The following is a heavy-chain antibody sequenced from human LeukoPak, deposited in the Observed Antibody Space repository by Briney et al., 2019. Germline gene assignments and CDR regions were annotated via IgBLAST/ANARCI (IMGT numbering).Heavy chain of an antibody. J-gene: IGHJ4*02. CDR1: GYAFSDHG. V-gene: IGHV1-18*04. D-gene: IGHD5-18*01. CDR3: ARAPNPRNTYGYNDK. CDR2: ISGYNGHT. Sequence: GASVKVSCTASGYAFSDHGVNWVRQAPGQGLEWMGWISGYNGHTSYAQKFQGRVMVTTDRSTNTAYLELRSLRSDDTAVYYCARAPNPRNTYGYNDKWGQGTLVTVSS.